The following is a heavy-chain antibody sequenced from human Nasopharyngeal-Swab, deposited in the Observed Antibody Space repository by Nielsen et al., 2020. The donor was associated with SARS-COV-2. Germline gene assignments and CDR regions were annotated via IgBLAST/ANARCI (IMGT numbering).Heavy chain of an antibody. J-gene: IGHJ4*02. CDR3: ARAVVWVGAAPSAVWGYFDY. CDR2: IYYSGST. D-gene: IGHD2-15*01. V-gene: IGHV4-30-4*01. Sequence: RQAPGKGLEWIGYIYYSGSTYYNPSLKSRVTISADTSKNQFSLKLSSVTAADTAVYYCARAVVWVGAAPSAVWGYFDYWGQGTLVTVSS.